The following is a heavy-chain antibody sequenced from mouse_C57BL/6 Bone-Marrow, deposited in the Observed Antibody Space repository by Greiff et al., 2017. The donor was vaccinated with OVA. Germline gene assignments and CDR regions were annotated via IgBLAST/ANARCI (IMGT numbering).Heavy chain of an antibody. CDR3: ARCLDYDYNAVYAMDY. V-gene: IGHV1-20*01. CDR2: INPYNGDT. J-gene: IGHJ4*01. Sequence: EVQLQQSGPELVKPGDSVKISCKASGYSFTGYFMNWVMQSHGKSLEWIGRINPYNGDTFYNQKFKGKATLTVDKSSSTAHMELRSLTSEDSAVYYCARCLDYDYNAVYAMDYWGQGTSVTVSS. D-gene: IGHD2-4*01. CDR1: GYSFTGYF.